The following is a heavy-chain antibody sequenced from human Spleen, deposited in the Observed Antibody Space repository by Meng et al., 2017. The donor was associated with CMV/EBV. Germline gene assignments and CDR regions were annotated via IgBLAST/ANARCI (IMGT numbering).Heavy chain of an antibody. Sequence: QVQLGQAGAEVKKAGASGKVSCKASGYTFTSYGISWVRQAPGQGLEWMGWISAYNGNTNYAQKLQGRVTMTTDTSTSTAYMELRSLRSDDTAVYYCARLGVYYDSTGIDNWFDPWGQGTLVTVSS. V-gene: IGHV1-18*01. CDR2: ISAYNGNT. D-gene: IGHD3-22*01. CDR3: ARLGVYYDSTGIDNWFDP. J-gene: IGHJ5*02. CDR1: GYTFTSYG.